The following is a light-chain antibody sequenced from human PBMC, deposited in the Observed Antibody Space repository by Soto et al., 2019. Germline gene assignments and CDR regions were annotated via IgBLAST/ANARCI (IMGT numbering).Light chain of an antibody. CDR1: SSNIGASYA. CDR2: GNS. CDR3: QSYDSSLRGSV. V-gene: IGLV1-40*01. Sequence: QLVLTQPPSVSGAPGQRVTISCTGSSSNIGASYAVHWYQQLPGTAPKLLIYGNSNRPSGVPDRFSGSKSGTSASLAITGLQAEDEADYYCQSYDSSLRGSVFGGGTKLTVL. J-gene: IGLJ3*02.